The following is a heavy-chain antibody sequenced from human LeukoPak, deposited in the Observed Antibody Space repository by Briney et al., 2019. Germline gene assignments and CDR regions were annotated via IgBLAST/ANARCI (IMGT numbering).Heavy chain of an antibody. CDR3: ARGTDMTPISGYYSFVY. CDR2: FYYTGST. CDR1: SGSISSTFYY. J-gene: IGHJ4*02. D-gene: IGHD5-12*01. Sequence: SETLSLTCTVSSGSISSTFYYWGWVRQPPGKGLEWIGSFYYTGSTYCNPSLKTRVTISADTSKNQFSLRLSSVAAADTAVYYCARGTDMTPISGYYSFVYWGQGTLVSVSS. V-gene: IGHV4-39*07.